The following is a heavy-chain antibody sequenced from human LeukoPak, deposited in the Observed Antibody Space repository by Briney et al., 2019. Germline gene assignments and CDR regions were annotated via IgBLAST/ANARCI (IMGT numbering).Heavy chain of an antibody. Sequence: PGGSLRLAWAASGFTFSSYEMKCVRQAPGKGLEWVSYISSSSSTIYYADSVKGRFTISRDNAKNSLYLQMNSLRAEDTAVYYCAVLRGVSSSWSSKPDAFDIWGQGTMVTVSS. V-gene: IGHV3-48*01. CDR2: ISSSSSTI. CDR1: GFTFSSYE. D-gene: IGHD6-13*01. J-gene: IGHJ3*02. CDR3: AVLRGVSSSWSSKPDAFDI.